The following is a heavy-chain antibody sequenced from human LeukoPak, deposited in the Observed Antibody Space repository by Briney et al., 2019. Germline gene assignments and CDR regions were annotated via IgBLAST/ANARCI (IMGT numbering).Heavy chain of an antibody. J-gene: IGHJ6*04. D-gene: IGHD1-26*01. V-gene: IGHV3-30*04. Sequence: PGGSLRLSCAASGFTFSSYAMHWVRQAPGKGLEWVAVISYDGSNKYYADSVKGRFTISRDNSKNTLYLQMNSLRAEDTAVYYCARDRLSGSYSYYYYGMDVWGKGTTVTVSS. CDR3: ARDRLSGSYSYYYYGMDV. CDR2: ISYDGSNK. CDR1: GFTFSSYA.